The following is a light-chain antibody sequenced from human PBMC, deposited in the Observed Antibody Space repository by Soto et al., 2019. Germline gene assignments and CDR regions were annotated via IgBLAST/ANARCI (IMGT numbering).Light chain of an antibody. Sequence: QSVLTQPASVSGYPGQSITISCTGTSSDVGGYNYVSWYQQHPGKAPKLMIYDVSNRPSGVSNRFSGSKSGNTASLTISGLQAEDEADYYCSSYTSSSTLSFGGGTKVTVL. V-gene: IGLV2-14*01. J-gene: IGLJ2*01. CDR3: SSYTSSSTLS. CDR2: DVS. CDR1: SSDVGGYNY.